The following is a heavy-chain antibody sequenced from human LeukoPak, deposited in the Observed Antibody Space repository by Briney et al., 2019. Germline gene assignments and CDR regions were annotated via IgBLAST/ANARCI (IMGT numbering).Heavy chain of an antibody. V-gene: IGHV4-59*01. CDR1: GGSFSGYY. CDR3: ARGGQWEPVDY. Sequence: SETLSLTCAVYGGSFSGYYWSWIRQPPGKGLEWIGYIYYSGSTNYNPSLKSRVTISVDTSKNQFSLKLGSVTAADTAVYYCARGGQWEPVDYWGQGTLVTVSS. D-gene: IGHD1-26*01. CDR2: IYYSGST. J-gene: IGHJ4*02.